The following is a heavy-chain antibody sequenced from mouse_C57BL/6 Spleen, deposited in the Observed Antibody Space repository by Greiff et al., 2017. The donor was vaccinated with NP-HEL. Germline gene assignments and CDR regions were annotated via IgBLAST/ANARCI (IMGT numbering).Heavy chain of an antibody. Sequence: QVQLQQPGAELVKPGASVKLSCKASGYTFTSYWMQWVKQRPGQGLEWIGEIDPSDSYTNYNQKFKGKATLTVDTSSSTAYMQLSSLTSEDSAVYYCARNGAMVTRYFDVWGTGTTVTVSS. CDR1: GYTFTSYW. CDR3: ARNGAMVTRYFDV. D-gene: IGHD2-2*01. CDR2: IDPSDSYT. V-gene: IGHV1-50*01. J-gene: IGHJ1*03.